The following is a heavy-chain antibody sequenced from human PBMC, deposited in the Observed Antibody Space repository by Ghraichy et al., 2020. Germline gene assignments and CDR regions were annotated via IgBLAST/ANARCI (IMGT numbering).Heavy chain of an antibody. CDR2: IYYSGST. D-gene: IGHD6-19*01. CDR1: GGSVSSGSYY. Sequence: ESLNISCTVSGGSVSSGSYYWSWIRQPPGKGLEWIGYIYYSGSTNYNPSLKSRVTISVDTSKNQFSLKLSSVTAADTAVYYCARGRRIAVANPRVGAFDIWGQGTMVTVSS. CDR3: ARGRRIAVANPRVGAFDI. J-gene: IGHJ3*02. V-gene: IGHV4-61*01.